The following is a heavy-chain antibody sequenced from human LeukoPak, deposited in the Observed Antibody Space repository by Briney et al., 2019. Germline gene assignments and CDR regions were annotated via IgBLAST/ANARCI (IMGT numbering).Heavy chain of an antibody. CDR1: GGSISSYY. J-gene: IGHJ4*02. CDR3: ARGGSWPNFDY. Sequence: SETLSLICTVSGGSISSYYWSWIRQPPGKGLEWIGYIYYSGSTNYNPSLKSRVTISVDTSKNQFSLKLSSVTAADTAVYYCARGGSWPNFDYWGQGTLVTVSS. CDR2: IYYSGST. D-gene: IGHD1-26*01. V-gene: IGHV4-59*01.